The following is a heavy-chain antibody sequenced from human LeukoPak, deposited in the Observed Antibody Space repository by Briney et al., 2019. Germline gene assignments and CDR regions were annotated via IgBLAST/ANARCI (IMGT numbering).Heavy chain of an antibody. Sequence: SQTLSLTCTVSGGSISSGSYYWSWIRQPAGKGLEWIGRIYTSGSTNYNPSLKSRVTISVDTSKNQFSLKLSSVTAADTAVYYCARGRSIYSSSSGGFDYWGQGTLVTVSS. D-gene: IGHD6-6*01. V-gene: IGHV4-61*02. CDR2: IYTSGST. J-gene: IGHJ4*02. CDR3: ARGRSIYSSSSGGFDY. CDR1: GGSISSGSYY.